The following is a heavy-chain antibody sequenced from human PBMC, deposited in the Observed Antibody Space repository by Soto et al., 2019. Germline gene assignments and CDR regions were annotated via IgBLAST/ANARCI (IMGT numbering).Heavy chain of an antibody. CDR2: ITSSSGHI. Sequence: VGSLRLSCEASGFTLTTYTMNWVRQTSGKGLEWVSSITSSSGHIYYADSVKGRFTISRDNARNSLYLQMNSLRAEDTAVYYCVRERGLSSFYGMDVWGQGTTVTVSS. D-gene: IGHD3-10*01. J-gene: IGHJ6*02. CDR3: VRERGLSSFYGMDV. V-gene: IGHV3-21*01. CDR1: GFTLTTYT.